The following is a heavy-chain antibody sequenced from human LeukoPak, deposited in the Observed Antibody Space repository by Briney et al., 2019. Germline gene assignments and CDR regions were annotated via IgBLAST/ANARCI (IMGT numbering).Heavy chain of an antibody. V-gene: IGHV3-33*01. CDR3: ARETPSADAAFDY. D-gene: IGHD2-15*01. CDR1: GFTFSSYG. CDR2: IWYDGSKK. Sequence: GGSLRLSCAVSGFTFSSYGMHWVRQAPGKGLEWVAVIWYDGSKKYYADSVKGRFTISRDNSKNTLDLQMNSQRAEDTAVYYCARETPSADAAFDYWGQGTLVTVSS. J-gene: IGHJ4*02.